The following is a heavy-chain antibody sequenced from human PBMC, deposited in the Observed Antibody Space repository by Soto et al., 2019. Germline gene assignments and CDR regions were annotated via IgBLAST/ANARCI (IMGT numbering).Heavy chain of an antibody. CDR1: GGSISSGDYY. Sequence: SETLSLTCTVSGGSISSGDYYWSWIRQPPGKGLEWIGYIYYSGSTYYNPSLKSRVTISVDTSKNQFSLKLSSVTAADTAVYYCAREMTTVTTYGVNWFDPWGQGTLVT. V-gene: IGHV4-30-4*01. CDR3: AREMTTVTTYGVNWFDP. J-gene: IGHJ5*02. D-gene: IGHD4-4*01. CDR2: IYYSGST.